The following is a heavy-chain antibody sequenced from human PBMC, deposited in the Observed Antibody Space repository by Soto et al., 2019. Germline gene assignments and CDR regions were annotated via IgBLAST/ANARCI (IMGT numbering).Heavy chain of an antibody. CDR3: ARDLVLGSQLLRRVGGMDV. D-gene: IGHD2-2*01. CDR1: GGTFSSYA. Sequence: QVQLVQSGAEVKKPGSSVKVSCKASGGTFSSYAISWVRQAPGQGLEWMGGIIPIFGTANYAQKFQGRVTITADESTSTAYMELSSLRSEDTAVYYCARDLVLGSQLLRRVGGMDVWGQGPTVTVSS. J-gene: IGHJ6*02. V-gene: IGHV1-69*01. CDR2: IIPIFGTA.